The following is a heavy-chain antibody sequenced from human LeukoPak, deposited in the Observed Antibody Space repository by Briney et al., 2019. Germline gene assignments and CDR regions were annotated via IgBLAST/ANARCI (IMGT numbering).Heavy chain of an antibody. CDR1: GGSISTYY. D-gene: IGHD6-6*01. CDR2: TYHSGST. CDR3: ARGGAARLHFQN. V-gene: IGHV4-59*01. J-gene: IGHJ1*01. Sequence: SETLSLTCTASGGSISTYYWNWIRQPPGKGLEWIGYTYHSGSTDYNPSLQSRVTISVDTSKNQFSLNLNSVTAADTAVYYCARGGAARLHFQNWGQGTLVTVSS.